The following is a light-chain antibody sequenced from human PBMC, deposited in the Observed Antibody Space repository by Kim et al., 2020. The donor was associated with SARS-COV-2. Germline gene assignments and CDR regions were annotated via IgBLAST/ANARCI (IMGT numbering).Light chain of an antibody. CDR2: AVN. CDR3: CSYAATGSARV. Sequence: QSVTISCTGTSSDVGGYNYVSWYQQHPGKAPKVLIYAVNKRPSGVPDRFSGSKSGNTASLTISGLQAEDEADDYCCSYAATGSARVFGGGTKVTVL. CDR1: SSDVGGYNY. J-gene: IGLJ2*01. V-gene: IGLV2-11*01.